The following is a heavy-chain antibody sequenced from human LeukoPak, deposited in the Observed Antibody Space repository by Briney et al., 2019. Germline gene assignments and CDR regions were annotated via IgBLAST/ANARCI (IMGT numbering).Heavy chain of an antibody. D-gene: IGHD3-9*01. CDR1: GGSFSGYY. CDR3: AVEYYDILTGYYLIDY. J-gene: IGHJ4*02. Sequence: SETLSLTCAVYGGSFSGYYWSWIRQPPGKGLEWIGEINHSGSTNYNPSLKSRVTISVDTSKNQFSLKLSSVTAADTAVCYCAVEYYDILTGYYLIDYWGQGTLVTVSS. V-gene: IGHV4-34*01. CDR2: INHSGST.